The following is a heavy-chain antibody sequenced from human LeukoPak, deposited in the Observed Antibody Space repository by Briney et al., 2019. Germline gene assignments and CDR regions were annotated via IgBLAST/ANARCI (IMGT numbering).Heavy chain of an antibody. CDR3: AREITIFGVVTRGLDY. J-gene: IGHJ4*02. CDR2: IKSDGSST. V-gene: IGHV3-74*01. CDR1: GFTFSSYL. D-gene: IGHD3-3*01. Sequence: GGSLRLSCAASGFTFSSYLMHWVRQAPGKGLVWVSRIKSDGSSTSYADSVKGRFTISRDNAKNTLYLQMNSLRDEDTAVYYCAREITIFGVVTRGLDYWGQGTLVSVSS.